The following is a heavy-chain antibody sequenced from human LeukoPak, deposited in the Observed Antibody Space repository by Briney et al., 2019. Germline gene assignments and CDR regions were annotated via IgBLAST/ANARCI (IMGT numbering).Heavy chain of an antibody. D-gene: IGHD6-19*01. J-gene: IGHJ6*02. CDR3: ARDDLAVAAGYYYGMDV. Sequence: SVNVSCKASGGTFTIYAISWVRQAPGQGLEWMERIIPILGIANYTQEFQGRVTITADKSTSTAYMELSSLRSEDTAVYYRARDDLAVAAGYYYGMDVWGQGTTVTVSS. V-gene: IGHV1-69*04. CDR1: GGTFTIYA. CDR2: IIPILGIA.